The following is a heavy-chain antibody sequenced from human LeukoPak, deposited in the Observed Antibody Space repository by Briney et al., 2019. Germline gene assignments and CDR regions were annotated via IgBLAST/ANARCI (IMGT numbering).Heavy chain of an antibody. J-gene: IGHJ4*02. CDR3: ARRYYYDSSGRDPFDC. CDR1: GGXISSYY. D-gene: IGHD3-22*01. Sequence: SETLSLTCTVSGGXISSYYCSWIRQPPGKGLEWIGYIYYSGSTNYNPSLKSRVSISLDTSKNQFSLKLSSVTAADTAVYYCARRYYYDSSGRDPFDCWGQGTLVTVSS. CDR2: IYYSGST. V-gene: IGHV4-59*08.